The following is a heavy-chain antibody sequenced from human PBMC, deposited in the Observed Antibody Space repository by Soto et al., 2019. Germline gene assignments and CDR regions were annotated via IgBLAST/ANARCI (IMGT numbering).Heavy chain of an antibody. CDR3: ARDSTASDCTNGVCYHTD. CDR1: GFTFSSYG. D-gene: IGHD2-8*01. CDR2: IWYDGSNK. V-gene: IGHV3-33*01. Sequence: QVQLVESGGGVVQPGRSLRLSCAASGFTFSSYGMHWVRQAPGKGLEWVAVIWYDGSNKYYADSVKGRFTISRDNSKNTLYLQMNSLRAEDTAVYYCARDSTASDCTNGVCYHTDWGQGTLVTVSS. J-gene: IGHJ4*02.